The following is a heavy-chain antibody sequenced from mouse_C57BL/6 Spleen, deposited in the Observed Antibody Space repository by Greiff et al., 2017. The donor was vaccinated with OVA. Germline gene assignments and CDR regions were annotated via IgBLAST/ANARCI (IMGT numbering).Heavy chain of an antibody. V-gene: IGHV5-6*01. CDR2: ISSGGSYT. Sequence: EVMLVESGGDLVKPGGSLKLSCAASGFTFSSYGMSWVRQTPDKRLEWVATISSGGSYTYYPASVKGRFTLSRDKAKNTLYLQMSSLKSEDTSMYYCARGDLRCDGDYFDYWGQGTTLTVSS. J-gene: IGHJ2*01. CDR1: GFTFSSYG. CDR3: ARGDLRCDGDYFDY. D-gene: IGHD5-1*01.